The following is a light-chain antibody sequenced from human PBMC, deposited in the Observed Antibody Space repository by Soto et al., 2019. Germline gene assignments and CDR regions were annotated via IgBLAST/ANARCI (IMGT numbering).Light chain of an antibody. CDR2: EDN. J-gene: IGLJ2*01. Sequence: NFMLTQPHSVSESPGKTVTISCTGSSGSIASNYVQWFQQRPGSAPTTVIYEDNQRPSGVPDRFSGSIDSSPNSASLTISGLRTEDEADYYCQSYDARNVVFGGGTKVTVL. V-gene: IGLV6-57*02. CDR3: QSYDARNVV. CDR1: SGSIASNY.